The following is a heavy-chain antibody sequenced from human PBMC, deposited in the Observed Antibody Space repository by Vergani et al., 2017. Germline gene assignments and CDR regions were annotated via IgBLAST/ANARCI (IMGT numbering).Heavy chain of an antibody. Sequence: EVQLVESGGGLVKPGGSLRLSCAASGFTFSSYSMNWVRQAPGKGLEWVSSISSSSSYIYYADSVKGRFTISRDNAKNSLYLQMNSLRAEDTAVYYCARDDYGDRDFDYWGQGTLVTVSS. CDR2: ISSSSSYI. V-gene: IGHV3-21*01. D-gene: IGHD4-17*01. CDR1: GFTFSSYS. CDR3: ARDDYGDRDFDY. J-gene: IGHJ4*02.